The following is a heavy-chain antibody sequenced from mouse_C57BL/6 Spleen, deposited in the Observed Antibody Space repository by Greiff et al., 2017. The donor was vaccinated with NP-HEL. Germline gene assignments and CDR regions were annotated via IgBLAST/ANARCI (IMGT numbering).Heavy chain of an antibody. CDR3: ARGHYGSSYRYFDV. V-gene: IGHV1-53*01. CDR1: GYTFTSYW. CDR2: INPSNGGT. D-gene: IGHD1-1*01. Sequence: VQLQQPGTELVKPGASVKLSCKASGYTFTSYWMHWVKQRPGQGLEWIGNINPSNGGTNYNEKFKSKATLTVYKSSSTAYMQLSSLTSEDSAVYYCARGHYGSSYRYFDVWGTGTTVTVSS. J-gene: IGHJ1*03.